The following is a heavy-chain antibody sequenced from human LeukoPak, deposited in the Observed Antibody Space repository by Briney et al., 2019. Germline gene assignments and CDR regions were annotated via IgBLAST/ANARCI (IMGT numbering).Heavy chain of an antibody. CDR3: ARHGVASYDILTGYPIYSYYMDV. V-gene: IGHV4-39*01. CDR1: GGSISSSSYY. CDR2: IYYSGST. J-gene: IGHJ6*03. D-gene: IGHD3-9*01. Sequence: SETLSLTCTVSGGSISSSSYYWGWIRQPPGKGLEWIGSIYYSGSTYYNPSLKSRVTISVDTSKNQFSLKLSSVAAADTAVYHCARHGVASYDILTGYPIYSYYMDVWAKGTTVTISS.